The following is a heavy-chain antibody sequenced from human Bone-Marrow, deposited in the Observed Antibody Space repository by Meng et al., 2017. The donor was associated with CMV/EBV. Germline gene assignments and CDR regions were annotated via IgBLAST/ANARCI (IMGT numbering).Heavy chain of an antibody. J-gene: IGHJ3*02. CDR1: GFTFSSYA. CDR2: ISYDGSNK. V-gene: IGHV3-30-3*01. Sequence: GESLKISCTASGFTFSSYAMHWVRQAPGKGLEWVAVISYDGSNKYYADSVKGRFTISRDNSKNTLYLQMNSLGAEDTAVYYCASSRGIAAAGAFDAFDIWGQGTMVTVSS. D-gene: IGHD6-13*01. CDR3: ASSRGIAAAGAFDAFDI.